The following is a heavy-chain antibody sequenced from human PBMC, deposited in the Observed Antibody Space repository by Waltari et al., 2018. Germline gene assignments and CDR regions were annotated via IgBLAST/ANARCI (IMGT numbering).Heavy chain of an antibody. V-gene: IGHV3-74*01. CDR2: INTDGGST. J-gene: IGHJ4*02. D-gene: IGHD1-1*01. Sequence: EVQLVESGGGLVQPGGSLRLSCAASGFTFSSNWMHWVRQARGKGLVWVSRINTDGGSTYCADSVKGRFTISRDNAKNTLYLQMISLRAEDTAVYYCTRGGVEPFDYWGQGALVTVSS. CDR3: TRGGVEPFDY. CDR1: GFTFSSNW.